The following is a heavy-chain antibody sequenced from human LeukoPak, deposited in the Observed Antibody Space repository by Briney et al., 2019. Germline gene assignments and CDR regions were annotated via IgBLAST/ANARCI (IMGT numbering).Heavy chain of an antibody. CDR1: AFTFSSYG. CDR2: ISGCGRST. CDR3: AQARGVRAPLGY. D-gene: IGHD3-10*01. V-gene: IGHV3-23*01. Sequence: GGSLRLSCAASAFTFSSYGMSCVRQAAGEGLEWVSAISGCGRSTSYADSVTGRFTISRDNSKNTLYLQMNSLRAEDTAVYYCAQARGVRAPLGYWGQGTLVTVSS. J-gene: IGHJ4*02.